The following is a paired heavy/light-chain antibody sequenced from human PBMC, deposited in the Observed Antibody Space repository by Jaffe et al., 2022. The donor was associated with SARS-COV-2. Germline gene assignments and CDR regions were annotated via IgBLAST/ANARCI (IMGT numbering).Heavy chain of an antibody. D-gene: IGHD2-15*01. Sequence: EVQLVESGGGVVQPGGSLRLSCAASGFTFDDYAIHWVRQPPGKGLEWVSLISGDGNNRYYADSVKGRFTISRDNIKNSLYLQMNSLRTEDTAWYYCTKLGVVGDRGLWGQGTLVTVSS. V-gene: IGHV3-43*02. CDR3: TKLGVVGDRGL. CDR1: GFTFDDYA. J-gene: IGHJ4*02. CDR2: ISGDGNNR.
Light chain of an antibody. J-gene: IGLJ3*02. CDR3: ETWDSALTAGV. CDR1: SSNIGNNF. Sequence: QSVLTQPPSVSAAPGQKVTISCSGRSSNIGNNFVSWYQQFPGTAPKLLIYDNDKRPSGIPDRFSGSKSGTSATLGITGLQTGDEADYYCETWDSALTAGVFGGGTKLTVL. V-gene: IGLV1-51*01. CDR2: DND.